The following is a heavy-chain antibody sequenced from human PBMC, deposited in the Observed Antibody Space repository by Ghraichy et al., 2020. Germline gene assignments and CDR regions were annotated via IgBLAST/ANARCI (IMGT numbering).Heavy chain of an antibody. J-gene: IGHJ4*02. V-gene: IGHV3-7*03. CDR2: IKQDGSEK. D-gene: IGHD1-26*01. Sequence: LSLTCAASGFTFSSYWMSWVRQAPGKGLEWVANIKQDGSEKYYVDSVKGRFTISRDNAKNSLYLQMNSLRAEDTAVYYCARPDRRIVGAISNWGQGTLVTVSS. CDR3: ARPDRRIVGAISN. CDR1: GFTFSSYW.